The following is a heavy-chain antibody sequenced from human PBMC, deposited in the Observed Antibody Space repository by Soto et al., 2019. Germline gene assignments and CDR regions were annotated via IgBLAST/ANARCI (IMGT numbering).Heavy chain of an antibody. CDR3: ARDLPYDSSGYYTDDY. D-gene: IGHD3-22*01. CDR1: GGTFSSYA. V-gene: IGHV1-69*13. Sequence: SVKVSCKASGGTFSSYAISWVRQAPGQGLEWMGGIIPIFGAANYAQKFQGRVTITADESTSTAYMELSSLRSEETAVYYCARDLPYDSSGYYTDDYWGQGTLVTVSS. J-gene: IGHJ4*02. CDR2: IIPIFGAA.